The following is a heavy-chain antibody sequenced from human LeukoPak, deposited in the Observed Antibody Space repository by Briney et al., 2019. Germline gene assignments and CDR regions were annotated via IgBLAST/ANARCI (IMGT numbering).Heavy chain of an antibody. CDR1: GYTFTGYY. Sequence: ASVTVSCKASGYTFTGYYMHWVRQAPGQGLEWMGWINPNSGGTNYAQKFQGRVTMTRDTSISTAYMALSRLRSDDTAVYYCASSTTLHDAFDIWGQGTMVTVSS. CDR3: ASSTTLHDAFDI. J-gene: IGHJ3*02. D-gene: IGHD4-11*01. CDR2: INPNSGGT. V-gene: IGHV1-2*02.